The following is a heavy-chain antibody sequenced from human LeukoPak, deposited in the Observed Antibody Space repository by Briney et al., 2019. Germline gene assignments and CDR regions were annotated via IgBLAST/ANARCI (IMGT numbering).Heavy chain of an antibody. CDR2: ISDVGST. CDR3: ARVFRGAVTSNWFDP. D-gene: IGHD4-17*01. V-gene: IGHV4-59*11. Sequence: SETLSLTCTVSGVSINGHYWAWIRLSPGKGLEWIGYISDVGSTNYNPSLKSRVIMSLEASKTEFSLRLNSVTAADTAVYYCARVFRGAVTSNWFDPWGQGTLVTVSS. CDR1: GVSINGHY. J-gene: IGHJ5*02.